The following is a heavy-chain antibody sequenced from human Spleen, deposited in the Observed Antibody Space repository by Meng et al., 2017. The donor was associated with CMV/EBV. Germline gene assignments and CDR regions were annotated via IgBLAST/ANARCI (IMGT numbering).Heavy chain of an antibody. J-gene: IGHJ4*02. CDR2: IHSSGST. D-gene: IGHD1-14*01. CDR1: GGSISSGDYY. Sequence: QVQLQESGPGLVKPSQTLSLTCPVSGGSISSGDYYWSWIRQPPGKGLEWIGYIHSSGSTYYNPSLRSRLTISVDTSKNQFSLKLSSVTAADTAVYYCARVPAPGSAGPDYWGQGTLVTVSS. CDR3: ARVPAPGSAGPDY. V-gene: IGHV4-31*03.